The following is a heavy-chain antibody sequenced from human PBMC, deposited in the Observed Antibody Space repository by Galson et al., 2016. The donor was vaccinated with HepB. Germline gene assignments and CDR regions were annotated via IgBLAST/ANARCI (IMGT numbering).Heavy chain of an antibody. V-gene: IGHV3-23*01. J-gene: IGHJ4*02. CDR3: AVLLQAHFDH. Sequence: SLRLSCAASGFALSNSAMGWIRQVPGKGLEWVSTISPGRPNTHYADSVWSRFTISRDDAKDTVFLHMYSLRDEDTAVYYCAVLLQAHFDHWGQGTFVAFSS. D-gene: IGHD2-21*01. CDR2: ISPGRPNT. CDR1: GFALSNSA.